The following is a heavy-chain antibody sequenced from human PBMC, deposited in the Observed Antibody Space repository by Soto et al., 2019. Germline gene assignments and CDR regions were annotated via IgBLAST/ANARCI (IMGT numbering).Heavy chain of an antibody. V-gene: IGHV3-7*03. CDR3: ARYRSVDP. CDR2: INEDGSEN. J-gene: IGHJ5*02. D-gene: IGHD3-16*02. Sequence: EVQLVESGGGLVQPGGSLRLSCADSGFILRNYWMSWVRQAPGMGLQWVASINEDGSENYYVDPEKGRFTTSRENAKNSLSLQMNSLRAEDTAVYYCARYRSVDPWGQGMRVTVSS. CDR1: GFILRNYW.